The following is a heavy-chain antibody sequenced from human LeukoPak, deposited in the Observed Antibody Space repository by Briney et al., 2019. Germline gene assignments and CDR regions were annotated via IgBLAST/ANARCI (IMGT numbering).Heavy chain of an antibody. CDR2: IYYSGST. CDR1: GGSISSCY. Sequence: KPSETLSLTCTVSGGSISSCYWSWIRQPPGKGLEWIAYIYYSGSTNYNPSLKSRVTISVDTSKNQFSLKLSSVTAADTAVYYSATSSSGTVMESWGQGTLVTVSS. J-gene: IGHJ5*02. D-gene: IGHD1/OR15-1a*01. V-gene: IGHV4-59*08. CDR3: ATSSSGTVMES.